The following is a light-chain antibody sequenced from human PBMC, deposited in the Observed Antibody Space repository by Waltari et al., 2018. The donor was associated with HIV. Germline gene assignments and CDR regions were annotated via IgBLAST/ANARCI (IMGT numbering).Light chain of an antibody. CDR1: NMERTS. J-gene: IGLJ3*02. V-gene: IGLV3-21*04. CDR2: YDS. Sequence: SSPLTPPPSVSVAAAPTASLPGGGHNMERTSVRWYQQKPRQAPALVIYYDSDRPSGIPERFSGSNSGYTATLTISRVGDGDEADYYCQVWDSSSDHVLFGGGTKLTVL. CDR3: QVWDSSSDHVL.